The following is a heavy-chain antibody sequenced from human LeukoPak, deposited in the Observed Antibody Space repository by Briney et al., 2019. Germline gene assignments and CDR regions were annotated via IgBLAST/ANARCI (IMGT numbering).Heavy chain of an antibody. CDR1: GFTFSSYW. CDR3: ARPGWIQQFDY. D-gene: IGHD5-18*01. J-gene: IGHJ4*02. Sequence: PGESLRLSCAASGFTFSSYWMSWVRQAPGKGLEWVVNIKQDGSEKYYVDSVKGRFTISRDNAKNSLYLQMNSLRAEDTAVYYCARPGWIQQFDYWGQGTLVTVSS. V-gene: IGHV3-7*01. CDR2: IKQDGSEK.